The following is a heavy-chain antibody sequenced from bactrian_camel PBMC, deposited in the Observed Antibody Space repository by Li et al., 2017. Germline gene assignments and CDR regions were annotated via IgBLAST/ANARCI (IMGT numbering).Heavy chain of an antibody. CDR3: ARKLYKVGNEYDF. CDR1: GFTFNNYY. V-gene: IGHV3S26*01. CDR2: RINAGGS. Sequence: HVQLVESGGGLVQPGGSLRLSRAASGFTFNNYYINWVRQAPGKGLEWVARINAGGSISADSMMGRFVISRDNAQNTLYLQLNNLKPEDTAIYFCARKLYKVGNEYDFWGQGTQVTVS. J-gene: IGHJ4*01.